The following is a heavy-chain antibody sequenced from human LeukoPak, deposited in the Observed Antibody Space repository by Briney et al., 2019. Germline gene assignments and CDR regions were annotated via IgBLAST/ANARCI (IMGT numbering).Heavy chain of an antibody. V-gene: IGHV1-2*02. CDR2: SNPNSGAT. Sequence: GASVKVSCKASGYTFSAYYIHWVRQAPGQGLEYMGWSNPNSGATDYAQNFQGRVTMTRDTPTSTAYMELSRLRSDDTAVYYCATTHTPNLVVIVAGTLTGDAFDIWGQGTMVTVSS. D-gene: IGHD2-15*01. CDR3: ATTHTPNLVVIVAGTLTGDAFDI. J-gene: IGHJ3*02. CDR1: GYTFSAYY.